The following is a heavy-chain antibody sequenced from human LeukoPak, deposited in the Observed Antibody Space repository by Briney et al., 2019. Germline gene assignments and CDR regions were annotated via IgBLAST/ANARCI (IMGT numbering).Heavy chain of an antibody. D-gene: IGHD2-2*01. J-gene: IGHJ4*02. CDR3: ATDLVVVLPAAYDN. V-gene: IGHV3-23*01. Sequence: GGSLRLSCSASGFIFSNYVMSWVRQSPGKGLEWVSTLSSSGGSTYHADSVKGRFTISRDNSKNTLYLQMNSLRAEDTGVYYCATDLVVVLPAAYDNWGQGALVTVSS. CDR2: LSSSGGST. CDR1: GFIFSNYV.